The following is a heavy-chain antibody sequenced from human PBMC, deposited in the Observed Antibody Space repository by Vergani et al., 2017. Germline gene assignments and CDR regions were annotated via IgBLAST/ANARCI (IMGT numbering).Heavy chain of an antibody. CDR1: GDSIISSSYY. CDR3: AMGKYYSDSTSHFRGRYFDV. D-gene: IGHD3-16*01. CDR2: IYNSGNG. V-gene: IGHV4-39*01. J-gene: IGHJ2*01. Sequence: QMQLQESGPGLVKASETLSLTFTVSGDSIISSSYYWGWIRQPPGKGLQWIGSIYNSGNGDSSSSLKSRVTISADTSKNQFSLRLTSVTAADTAVYYWAMGKYYSDSTSHFRGRYFDVWGRGTLVTVPS.